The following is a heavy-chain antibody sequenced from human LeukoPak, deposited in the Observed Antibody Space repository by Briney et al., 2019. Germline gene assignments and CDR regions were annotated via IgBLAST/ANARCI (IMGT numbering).Heavy chain of an antibody. CDR2: IYNSETT. V-gene: IGHV4-59*01. J-gene: IGHJ6*02. Sequence: SETLSLTCTVSGDSISSYYWSWIRQPPGKGQEWIGYIYNSETTNYNPSLESRVTISQDTYKNQFSLMLTSVTAADTAVYYCARVVYSHYWPEGMDVWGQGTTVTVSS. D-gene: IGHD4-11*01. CDR3: ARVVYSHYWPEGMDV. CDR1: GDSISSYY.